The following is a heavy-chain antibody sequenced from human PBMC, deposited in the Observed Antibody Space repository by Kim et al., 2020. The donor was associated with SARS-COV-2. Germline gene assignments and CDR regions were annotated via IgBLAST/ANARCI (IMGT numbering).Heavy chain of an antibody. Sequence: GGSLRLSCAASGFTFSSYAMHWVRQAPGKGLEWVAVISYDGSNKYYADSVKGRFTISRDNSKNTLYLQMNSLRAEDTAVYYCAREQVTIFGVVTTGLDYWGQGTLVTVSS. CDR1: GFTFSSYA. CDR3: AREQVTIFGVVTTGLDY. D-gene: IGHD3-3*01. V-gene: IGHV3-30-3*01. CDR2: ISYDGSNK. J-gene: IGHJ4*02.